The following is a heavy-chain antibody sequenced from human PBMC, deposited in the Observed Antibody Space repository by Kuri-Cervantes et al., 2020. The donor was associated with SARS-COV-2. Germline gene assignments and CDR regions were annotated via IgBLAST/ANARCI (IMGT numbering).Heavy chain of an antibody. CDR1: GGSISSGGYS. CDR3: ASSAVDRSGDAFDI. J-gene: IGHJ3*02. D-gene: IGHD2-2*01. Sequence: SETLSLTCTVSGGSISSGGYSWSWIRQPPGKGLEWIGYIYHSGSTYYNPSLKSRVTISVDRSKNQFSLKLSSVTAADTAVYYCASSAVDRSGDAFDIWGQGTMVTVSS. V-gene: IGHV4-30-2*01. CDR2: IYHSGST.